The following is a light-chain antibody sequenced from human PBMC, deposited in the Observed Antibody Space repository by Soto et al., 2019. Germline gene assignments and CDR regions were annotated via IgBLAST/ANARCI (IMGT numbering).Light chain of an antibody. CDR1: QSLVHSDGNTY. V-gene: IGKV2-30*02. Sequence: DVGMTQSPLSLPVTLGQPASISCRSSQSLVHSDGNTYLSWFQQRPGQSPRRLIYKVSKRDSGVPDRCSGSGSGNDFTLKISRVEAEDVGIYYCMQGTHSYTFGQGTRLDIK. J-gene: IGKJ2*01. CDR2: KVS. CDR3: MQGTHSYT.